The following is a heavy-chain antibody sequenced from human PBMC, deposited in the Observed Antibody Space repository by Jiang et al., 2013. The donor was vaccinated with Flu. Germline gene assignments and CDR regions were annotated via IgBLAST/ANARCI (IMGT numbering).Heavy chain of an antibody. J-gene: IGHJ4*02. Sequence: IYPGDSDTRYSPSFQGQVTISADKSISTAYLQWSSLKASDTAMYYCARFLKGGLAVAGNVGRYWGQGTLVTVSS. CDR2: IYPGDSDT. CDR3: ARFLKGGLAVAGNVGRY. V-gene: IGHV5-51*01. D-gene: IGHD6-19*01.